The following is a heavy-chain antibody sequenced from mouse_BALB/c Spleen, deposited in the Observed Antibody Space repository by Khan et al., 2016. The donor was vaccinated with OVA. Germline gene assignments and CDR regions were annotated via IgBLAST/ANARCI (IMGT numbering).Heavy chain of an antibody. J-gene: IGHJ2*01. V-gene: IGHV1S81*02. CDR3: SRNYGDDYFDY. Sequence: QVQLKESGAELVKPGASVKLSCKASGYTLTRYYMYWVKQRPGQGLEWIGGINPSTGYTNLNEKFKNKATLTVDKSSTTVYMQLSSLTSEDSAVYYCSRNYGDDYFDYWGQGTTLTVSS. D-gene: IGHD1-2*01. CDR1: GYTLTRYY. CDR2: INPSTGYT.